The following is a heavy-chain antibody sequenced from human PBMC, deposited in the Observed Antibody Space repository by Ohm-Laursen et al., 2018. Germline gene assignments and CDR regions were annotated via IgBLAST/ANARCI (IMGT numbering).Heavy chain of an antibody. J-gene: IGHJ6*02. Sequence: SLRLSCTASGFTVGNNYMSWVRQAPGKGLEWMTGISSDGNNQYYLDSVKGRFTISRDNSKNTLYLEMSSLRGEDTAVYYCAKDIRTMAGRDVWGQGTTVTVSS. D-gene: IGHD4/OR15-4a*01. CDR3: AKDIRTMAGRDV. V-gene: IGHV3-30*18. CDR2: ISSDGNNQ. CDR1: GFTVGNNY.